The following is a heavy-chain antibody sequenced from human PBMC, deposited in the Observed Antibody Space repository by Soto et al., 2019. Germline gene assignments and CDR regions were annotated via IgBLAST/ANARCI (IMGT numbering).Heavy chain of an antibody. D-gene: IGHD3-3*01. CDR3: ARDPGGPDFAEWTYYFDY. V-gene: IGHV3-30-3*01. CDR2: ISYDGSNK. J-gene: IGHJ4*02. CDR1: GFTFSSYA. Sequence: QVQLVESGGGVVQPGRSLRLSCAASGFTFSSYAMHWVRQAPGKGLEWVAVISYDGSNKYYADSVKGRFTISRDNSKNTRYLQMNSLRAEDTAVYYCARDPGGPDFAEWTYYFDYWGQGTLVTVSS.